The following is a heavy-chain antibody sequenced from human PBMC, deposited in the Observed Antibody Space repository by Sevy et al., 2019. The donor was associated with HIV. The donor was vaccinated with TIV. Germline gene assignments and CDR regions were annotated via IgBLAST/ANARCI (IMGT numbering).Heavy chain of an antibody. J-gene: IGHJ4*02. CDR1: GGSISSSTYY. CDR3: ARRTYSRTTFDY. D-gene: IGHD6-13*01. Sequence: SETLSLTRTVSGGSISSSTYYWAWIRQPPGKGLEWIGSIYYSGSTYYNPSLKSRVTISVDTSKNHFSLRLSSVTAADTAVYYCARRTYSRTTFDYWGQGTLVTVSS. V-gene: IGHV4-39*01. CDR2: IYYSGST.